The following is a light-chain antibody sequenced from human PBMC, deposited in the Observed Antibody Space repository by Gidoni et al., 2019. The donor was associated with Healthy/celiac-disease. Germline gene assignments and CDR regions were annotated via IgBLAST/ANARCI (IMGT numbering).Light chain of an antibody. Sequence: IVLTQSPGTLSLSPGERSTLSCRASQSGSSSYLAWYQQKPGQAPRLLIYGASSRATGIPDRFSGRGSGTDFTLTISRLEPEDFAGYYCQQYGSSPLTFGGGTKVEIK. V-gene: IGKV3-20*01. CDR3: QQYGSSPLT. J-gene: IGKJ4*01. CDR2: GAS. CDR1: QSGSSSY.